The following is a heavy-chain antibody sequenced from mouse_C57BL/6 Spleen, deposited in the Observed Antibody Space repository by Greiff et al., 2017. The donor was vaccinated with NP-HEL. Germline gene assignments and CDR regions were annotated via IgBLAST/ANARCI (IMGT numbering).Heavy chain of an antibody. CDR3: ARSKLLITTTGYCDV. Sequence: VKLMESGAELMKPGASVKLSCKATGYTFTGYWIEWVKQRPGHGLEWIGEILPGSGSTNYNEKFKGKATFPADTSSNTSYLQISSRTTEDSAIYYCARSKLLITTTGYCDVWGTGTTVTVSS. V-gene: IGHV1-9*01. CDR1: GYTFTGYW. CDR2: ILPGSGST. D-gene: IGHD1-1*01. J-gene: IGHJ1*03.